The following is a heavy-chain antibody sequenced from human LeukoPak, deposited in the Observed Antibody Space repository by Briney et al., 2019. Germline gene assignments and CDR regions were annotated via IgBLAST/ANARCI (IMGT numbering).Heavy chain of an antibody. Sequence: PSGTLSLTCAVSGGSISSSNWWSWVRQPPGKGLEWIGEIYHSGSTNYNPSLKSRVTISVDTSKNQFSLKLSSVTAADTAVYYCARDYVLRYFDWLPLQRGYFDYWGQGTLVTVSS. CDR3: ARDYVLRYFDWLPLQRGYFDY. CDR1: GGSISSSNW. J-gene: IGHJ4*02. CDR2: IYHSGST. V-gene: IGHV4-4*02. D-gene: IGHD3-9*01.